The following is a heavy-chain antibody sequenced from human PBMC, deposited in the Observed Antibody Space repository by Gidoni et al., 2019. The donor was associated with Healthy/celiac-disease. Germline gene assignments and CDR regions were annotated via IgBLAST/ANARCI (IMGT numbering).Heavy chain of an antibody. J-gene: IGHJ4*02. CDR1: GFTVSRHY. CDR2: IYSGGST. Sequence: EVQLVEAGGGVVKPGGSMRLSCAASGFTVSRHYMSWGRQAPGQGLEWVSVIYSGGSTYYADSVKGRFTISRDNSKNTLYRQMNSLRAEDTAVYYCARVDYWGQGTLVTVSS. V-gene: IGHV3-53*01. CDR3: ARVDY.